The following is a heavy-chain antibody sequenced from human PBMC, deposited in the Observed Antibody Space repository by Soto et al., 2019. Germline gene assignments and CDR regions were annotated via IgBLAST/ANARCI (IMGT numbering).Heavy chain of an antibody. CDR3: ARDLSKLLWFGELIPDY. Sequence: GGSLRLSCAASGFTFSSYWMHWVRQAPGKGLVWVSRINSDGSSTSYADSVKGRFTISRDNAKNTLYLQMNSLRAEDTAVYYCARDLSKLLWFGELIPDYWGQGTLVTVSS. D-gene: IGHD3-10*01. CDR1: GFTFSSYW. CDR2: INSDGSST. J-gene: IGHJ4*02. V-gene: IGHV3-74*01.